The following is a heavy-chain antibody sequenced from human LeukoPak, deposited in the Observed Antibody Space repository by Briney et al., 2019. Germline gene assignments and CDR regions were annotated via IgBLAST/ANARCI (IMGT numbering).Heavy chain of an antibody. CDR2: INHSGNS. CDR1: GFTFSSYG. Sequence: GSLRLSCAASGFTFSSYGMSWVRQAPGKGLEWIGEINHSGNSNYNPSLKSRVTISVDTSKNQFSLKLSSVTAADTAIYYCARQGIRYGSETYYMRGWFDPWGQGTLVTVSS. J-gene: IGHJ5*02. D-gene: IGHD3-10*01. V-gene: IGHV4-34*01. CDR3: ARQGIRYGSETYYMRGWFDP.